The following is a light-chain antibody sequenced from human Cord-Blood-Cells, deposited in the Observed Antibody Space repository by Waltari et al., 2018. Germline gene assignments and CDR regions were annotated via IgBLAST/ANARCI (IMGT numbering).Light chain of an antibody. CDR1: KLGDNY. Sequence: SYELTQPPSVSVSPGQTASITCSGDKLGDNYACWYQQKPGQSPVLVIYQDSKRPSGTPERFSGSNSGNTATLTISGTQAMDEADYYCQAWDSSTAVVFGGGTKLTVL. V-gene: IGLV3-1*01. J-gene: IGLJ2*01. CDR2: QDS. CDR3: QAWDSSTAVV.